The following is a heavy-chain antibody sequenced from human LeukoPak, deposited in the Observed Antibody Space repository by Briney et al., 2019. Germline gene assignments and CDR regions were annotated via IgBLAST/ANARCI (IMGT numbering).Heavy chain of an antibody. CDR1: GYTFTGPY. V-gene: IGHV1-2*02. Sequence: ASVKVSCKASGYTFTGPYIHWMRQAPGQGLEWMGWINPNSGGTKYAQKFQGGVTVTRDTSTNTAYMELSGLRADDTAAYYCARVEYCTKGVCINFDLWGQGTLVTVSS. D-gene: IGHD2-8*01. CDR3: ARVEYCTKGVCINFDL. J-gene: IGHJ4*02. CDR2: INPNSGGT.